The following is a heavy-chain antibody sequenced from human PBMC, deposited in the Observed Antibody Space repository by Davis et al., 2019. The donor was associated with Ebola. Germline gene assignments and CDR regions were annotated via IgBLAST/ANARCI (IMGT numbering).Heavy chain of an antibody. Sequence: GGSLRLSCAASGFTFSSYDMHWVRQVTGKGLEWVSAIGTAGDTYYPGSVKGRFTISRDNAKNSLYLQMNSLRAEDTAVYYCAREDCGGDCYSGGYDYWGQGTLVTVSS. D-gene: IGHD2-21*02. V-gene: IGHV3-13*01. J-gene: IGHJ4*02. CDR2: IGTAGDT. CDR1: GFTFSSYD. CDR3: AREDCGGDCYSGGYDY.